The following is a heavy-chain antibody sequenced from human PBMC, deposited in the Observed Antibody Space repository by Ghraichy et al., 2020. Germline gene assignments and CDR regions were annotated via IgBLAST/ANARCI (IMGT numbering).Heavy chain of an antibody. D-gene: IGHD3-10*01. Sequence: GSLRLSCTVSGGSISNYYCNWFRQPPGKGLEWIGYVHGSGSTKYHPSLESRVTVSSDTAKNEFSLSLTSMTPADTAVYYCASGTGRLQTYWGQGTLVTVSS. J-gene: IGHJ4*02. CDR2: VHGSGST. V-gene: IGHV4-59*01. CDR1: GGSISNYY. CDR3: ASGTGRLQTY.